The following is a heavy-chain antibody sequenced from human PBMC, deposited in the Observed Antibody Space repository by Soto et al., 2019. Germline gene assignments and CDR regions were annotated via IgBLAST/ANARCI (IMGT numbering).Heavy chain of an antibody. CDR3: ARDPQWELIPYYFDY. Sequence: ASVKVSCKASGYSFSRYAMHWVRQAPGQRLEWMGWINVGNGNTKYSQKFQGRVTIIRDTSASTAYMEFSSLRSEDTAVYYCARDPQWELIPYYFDYWGQGTLVTVSS. V-gene: IGHV1-3*01. CDR2: INVGNGNT. J-gene: IGHJ4*02. D-gene: IGHD1-26*01. CDR1: GYSFSRYA.